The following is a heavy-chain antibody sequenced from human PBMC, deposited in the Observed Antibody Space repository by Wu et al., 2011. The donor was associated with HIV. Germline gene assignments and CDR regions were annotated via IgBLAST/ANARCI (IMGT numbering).Heavy chain of an antibody. V-gene: IGHV1-69-2*01. D-gene: IGHD2-2*02. CDR1: IHLQRLL. J-gene: IGHJ4*02. Sequence: EVQLVQSGAEVKKPGAYSENLLQSFWIHLQRLLHTLGATGPWKGLEWMGFVDPEDGETIYAGKFQGRVTMTRNTSISTAYMELSSLRSEDTAVYYCARDGVVVPAAIWKFDYWGQGTLVTVSS. CDR2: VDPEDGET. CDR3: ARDGVVVPAAIWKFDY.